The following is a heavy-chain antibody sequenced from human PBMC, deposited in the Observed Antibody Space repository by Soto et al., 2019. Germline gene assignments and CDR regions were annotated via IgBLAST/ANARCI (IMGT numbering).Heavy chain of an antibody. D-gene: IGHD1-26*01. V-gene: IGHV1-69*06. CDR2: IMPIADTV. Sequence: QVQLVQPGADVKKAGSSVKVSCKASGGSFSSYSISWVRQAPGQGLEWMGGIMPIADTVTNAQKFQGRLTITADKSTTTAYMELGSLTSEDTAMYYCATIVGGIFEYWGQGTLVTVSS. CDR3: ATIVGGIFEY. CDR1: GGSFSSYS. J-gene: IGHJ4*02.